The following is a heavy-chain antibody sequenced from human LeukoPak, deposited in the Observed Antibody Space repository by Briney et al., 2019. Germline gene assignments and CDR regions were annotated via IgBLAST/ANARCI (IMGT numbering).Heavy chain of an antibody. J-gene: IGHJ5*01. Sequence: GRSLRLSCTASGVTLSNYAMHWVRRPPGRGLEWVAVISFDGTNKYYGDSVEGRFSVSRDSSKNTLYLQMNSLRPDDTAMYYCATDYGDYEPIDSLGQGTLVTVSS. D-gene: IGHD4-17*01. CDR3: ATDYGDYEPIDS. CDR1: GVTLSNYA. CDR2: ISFDGTNK. V-gene: IGHV3-30*04.